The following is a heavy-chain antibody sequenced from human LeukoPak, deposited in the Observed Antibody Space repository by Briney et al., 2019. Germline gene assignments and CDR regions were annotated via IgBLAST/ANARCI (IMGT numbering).Heavy chain of an antibody. CDR1: GFTFSSYG. Sequence: GGSLRLSCVGSGFTFSSYGMNWVRQAPGKGLEWIAYISSTTPVNYADSVKGRFTISRDNAKNSAFLQMNSLRDEDTAVYYCARRYCGTTTCPNFDYWGQGILVTVSS. D-gene: IGHD2-2*01. V-gene: IGHV3-48*02. CDR3: ARRYCGTTTCPNFDY. CDR2: ISSTTPV. J-gene: IGHJ4*02.